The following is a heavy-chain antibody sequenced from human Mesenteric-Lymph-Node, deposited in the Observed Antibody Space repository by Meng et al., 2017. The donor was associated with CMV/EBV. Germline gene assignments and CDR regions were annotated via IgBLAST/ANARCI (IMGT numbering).Heavy chain of an antibody. J-gene: IGHJ4*02. V-gene: IGHV3-53*01. CDR3: ASTSSGVHHKFGGVIDPFDY. D-gene: IGHD3-16*02. CDR2: IYSGGST. CDR1: GFTFSSYA. Sequence: GGSLRLSCAASGFTFSSYAMSWVRQAPGKGLEWVSVIYSGGSTYYADSVKGRFTISRDNSKNTLYLQMNSLRAEDTAVYYCASTSSGVHHKFGGVIDPFDYWGQETLVTVSS.